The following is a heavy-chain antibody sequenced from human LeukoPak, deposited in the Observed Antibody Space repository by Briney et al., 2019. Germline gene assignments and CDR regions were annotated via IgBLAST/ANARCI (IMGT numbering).Heavy chain of an antibody. Sequence: PGGSLRLSRAASGFTFSSYWMSWVRQAPGKGLEWVANIKQDGSEKYYVDSVKGRFTISRDNAKNSLYLQMNSLRAEDTAVYYCARGPTKSARRGGYYMDVWGKGTTVTVSS. CDR1: GFTFSSYW. D-gene: IGHD1-26*01. J-gene: IGHJ6*03. CDR3: ARGPTKSARRGGYYMDV. CDR2: IKQDGSEK. V-gene: IGHV3-7*01.